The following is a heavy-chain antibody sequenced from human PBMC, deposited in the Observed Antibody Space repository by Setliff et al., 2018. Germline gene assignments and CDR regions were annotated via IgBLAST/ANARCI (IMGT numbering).Heavy chain of an antibody. V-gene: IGHV3-48*04. CDR2: INSRSSTI. J-gene: IGHJ4*02. CDR1: GFTFSSYN. Sequence: GGSLRLSCAASGFTFSSYNMDWVRQAPGKGLEWVSYINSRSSTIFYADSVKGRFTISRDNAKRSLYLQMNSLRAEDTAVYYCAKGGKPPGYSSGWPDEFDYWGQGTLVTVSS. D-gene: IGHD6-19*01. CDR3: AKGGKPPGYSSGWPDEFDY.